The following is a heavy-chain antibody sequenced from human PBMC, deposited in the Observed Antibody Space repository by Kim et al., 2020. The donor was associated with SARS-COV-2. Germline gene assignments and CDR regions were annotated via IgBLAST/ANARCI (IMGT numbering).Heavy chain of an antibody. J-gene: IGHJ4*02. CDR1: GFTFSSYA. Sequence: GGSLRLSCVASGFTFSSYAMSWVRQAPGKGLEWVSAISGSGTGTYYADSVKGRFTISRDKSKNTLCLQMNSLRAEDTAVYFCARRYCSGGSCYSGSDYWGQGTLVTVSS. V-gene: IGHV3-23*01. CDR3: ARRYCSGGSCYSGSDY. D-gene: IGHD2-15*01. CDR2: ISGSGTGT.